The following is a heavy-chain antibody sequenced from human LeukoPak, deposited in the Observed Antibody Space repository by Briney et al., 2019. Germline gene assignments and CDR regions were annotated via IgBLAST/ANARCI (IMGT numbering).Heavy chain of an antibody. CDR1: GFSFNTYS. J-gene: IGHJ3*02. V-gene: IGHV3-21*01. Sequence: GGSLRLSCAASGFSFNTYSMNWVRQAPGKGQEWVASISGDGRATYHADSVKGRFTISRDNAKRSLYLQMNSLRAEDTAVYYCVREVCTGRRCYAAFDIWGQGTMVTVSS. CDR2: ISGDGRAT. CDR3: VREVCTGRRCYAAFDI. D-gene: IGHD2-15*01.